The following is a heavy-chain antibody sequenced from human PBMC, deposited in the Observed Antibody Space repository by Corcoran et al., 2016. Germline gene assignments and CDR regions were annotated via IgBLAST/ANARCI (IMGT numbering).Heavy chain of an antibody. J-gene: IGHJ4*02. CDR3: GRGRGGSYFGVDY. V-gene: IGHV1-69*06. Sequence: QVQLVQSGAEVKKPGSSVKVSCKASGGTFSNYAISWVRQAPGQGLEWMGGIIPIFGTTTYAQNFQGRVKIIADKSTSTVYMELSSLRSEDTAVYYGGRGRGGSYFGVDYWGQGTLVSVSS. CDR1: GGTFSNYA. CDR2: IIPIFGTT. D-gene: IGHD1-26*01.